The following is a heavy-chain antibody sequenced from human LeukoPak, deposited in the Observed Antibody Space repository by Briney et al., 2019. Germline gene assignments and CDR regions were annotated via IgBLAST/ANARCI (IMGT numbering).Heavy chain of an antibody. Sequence: GGSLRLSCAASGFTVITNDMTWVRQAPGKGLEWVSVLYSDGNTKYADSVQGRFTISRDNSKNTLYLEMNSLSPDDTAVYYCARGVEPLAANTLAYWGQGTLVTVA. CDR2: LYSDGNT. V-gene: IGHV3-53*01. D-gene: IGHD1-14*01. J-gene: IGHJ4*02. CDR1: GFTVITND. CDR3: ARGVEPLAANTLAY.